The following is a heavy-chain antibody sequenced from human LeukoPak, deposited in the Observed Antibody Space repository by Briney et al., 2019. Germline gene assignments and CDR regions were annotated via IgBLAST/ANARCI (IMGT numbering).Heavy chain of an antibody. Sequence: ASVNVSCKASGYTFSDYYIHWVRQAPGQGLEWMGWIKTSSGGSHFTQKFQGSVTMTRDTSISTAYLELTGLKSDDTAVYYCARANSDGYTTYFDSWGQGTLVTVSS. CDR2: IKTSSGGS. J-gene: IGHJ4*02. D-gene: IGHD5-24*01. V-gene: IGHV1-2*02. CDR3: ARANSDGYTTYFDS. CDR1: GYTFSDYY.